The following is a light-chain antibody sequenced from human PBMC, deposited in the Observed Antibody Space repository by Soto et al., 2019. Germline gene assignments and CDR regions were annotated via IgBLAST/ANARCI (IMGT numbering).Light chain of an antibody. Sequence: DIQMTQSPSSLSASVGDRVTITCRASQSISSYLNWYQQKPGKAPKLLIYAASSLQSGVPSRFSVSGSGTDFTLTISSLQPEDFATYYCQQSYSTPWTFGQGTKVDNK. CDR3: QQSYSTPWT. CDR2: AAS. J-gene: IGKJ1*01. V-gene: IGKV1-39*01. CDR1: QSISSY.